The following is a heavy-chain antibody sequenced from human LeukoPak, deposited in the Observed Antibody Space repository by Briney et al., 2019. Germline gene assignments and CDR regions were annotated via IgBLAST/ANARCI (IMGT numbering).Heavy chain of an antibody. CDR2: INHSGST. J-gene: IGHJ4*02. Sequence: PSETLSLTCAVYGGSFSDYYWSWIRQPPGKGLEWIGEINHSGSTNYNPSLKSRVTISVDTSKNQFSLKLSSVTAADTAVYYCARVVVVPAANKYFDYWGQGTLVTVSS. CDR3: ARVVVVPAANKYFDY. D-gene: IGHD2-2*01. CDR1: GGSFSDYY. V-gene: IGHV4-34*01.